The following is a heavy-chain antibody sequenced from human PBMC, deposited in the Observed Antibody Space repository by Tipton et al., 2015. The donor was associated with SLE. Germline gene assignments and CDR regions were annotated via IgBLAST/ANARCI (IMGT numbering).Heavy chain of an antibody. Sequence: LRLSCAVSGGSISSRSYYWGWIRQPPGMGLEWIGSIYYSGSTFHNPSLKSRVTISVDTSKNQFSLKLSSVTAADTAVYYCARGGGSYMYPVDYWGQGTLVTVSS. J-gene: IGHJ4*02. CDR1: GGSISSRSYY. CDR2: IYYSGST. CDR3: ARGGGSYMYPVDY. D-gene: IGHD1-26*01. V-gene: IGHV4-39*07.